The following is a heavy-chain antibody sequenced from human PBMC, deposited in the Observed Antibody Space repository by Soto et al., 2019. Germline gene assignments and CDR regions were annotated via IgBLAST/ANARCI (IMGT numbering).Heavy chain of an antibody. CDR2: INPNSGGT. J-gene: IGHJ6*02. CDR3: ARNNVEMATRNYYYYYGMDV. Sequence: ASVKVSCKASGYTFTGYYIHWVRQAPGQGLEWMGWINPNSGGTNYAQKFQGWVTMTRDTSISTAYMELSRLRSDDTAVYYCARNNVEMATRNYYYYYGMDVWGQGTTVTVSS. CDR1: GYTFTGYY. D-gene: IGHD5-12*01. V-gene: IGHV1-2*04.